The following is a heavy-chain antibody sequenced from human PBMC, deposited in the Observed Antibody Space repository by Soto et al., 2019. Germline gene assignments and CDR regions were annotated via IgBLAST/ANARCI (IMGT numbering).Heavy chain of an antibody. V-gene: IGHV1-24*01. CDR2: FDPEDGET. CDR1: GYTLTELS. D-gene: IGHD6-6*01. CDR3: ATVWGSYSSSSN. J-gene: IGHJ4*02. Sequence: ASVKVSCKVSGYTLTELSMHWVRQAPGKGLEWMGGFDPEDGETIYAQKFQGRVTMTEDTSTDTAYMELSSLRSEDTAVYYCATVWGSYSSSSNWGQGTLVTVSS.